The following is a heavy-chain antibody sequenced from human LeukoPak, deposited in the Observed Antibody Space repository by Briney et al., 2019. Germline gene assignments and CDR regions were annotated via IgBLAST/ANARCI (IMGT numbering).Heavy chain of an antibody. J-gene: IGHJ6*02. CDR1: GYTFTSYG. D-gene: IGHD2-2*02. CDR2: ISAYNGNT. CDR3: ARVQCSTAVFGPAAIEDYYYGMDV. Sequence: ASVKVSCKASGYTFTSYGISWVRQAPGQGLEWMGWISAYNGNTNYAQKLQGRVTMTTDTSTSTAYMELRSLRSDDTAVYYCARVQCSTAVFGPAAIEDYYYGMDVWGQGTAVTVSS. V-gene: IGHV1-18*01.